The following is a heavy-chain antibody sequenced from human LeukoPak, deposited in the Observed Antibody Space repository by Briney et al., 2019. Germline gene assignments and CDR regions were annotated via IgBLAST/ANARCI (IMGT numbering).Heavy chain of an antibody. D-gene: IGHD1-1*01. CDR1: DFTFTNYG. V-gene: IGHV3-33*01. Sequence: SMILSCAAADFTFTNYGMHWLHQAPGKVLGWVGFIYYDGSNIYYADYVKGRFTISRDISKNTRYLQMDSLRAEDTAIYYCARDWKTNSFDYWGQGTLVTVSS. CDR3: ARDWKTNSFDY. CDR2: IYYDGSNI. J-gene: IGHJ4*02.